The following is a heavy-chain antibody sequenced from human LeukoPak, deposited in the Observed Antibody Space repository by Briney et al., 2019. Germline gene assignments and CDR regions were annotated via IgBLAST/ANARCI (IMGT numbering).Heavy chain of an antibody. D-gene: IGHD3-3*01. CDR3: ARVFLSRIDY. J-gene: IGHJ4*02. CDR1: GDSISSGDYY. CDR2: ISSSGST. Sequence: SETLSLTCTVSGDSISSGDYYWSWIRQPAGKGLEWIGRISSSGSTNYNPSLKSRVTISVDTSKNQFSLKLSSVTAADTAVYYCARVFLSRIDYWGQGTLVTVSS. V-gene: IGHV4-61*02.